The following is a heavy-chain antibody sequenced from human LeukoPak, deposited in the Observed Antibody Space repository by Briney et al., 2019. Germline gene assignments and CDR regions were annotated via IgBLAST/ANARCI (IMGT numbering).Heavy chain of an antibody. J-gene: IGHJ4*02. V-gene: IGHV3-66*02. CDR1: GFTVSNNY. CDR3: ARDRYSYGFALDC. D-gene: IGHD5-18*01. CDR2: VYSGGST. Sequence: PGGSLRLSCAASGFTVSNNYMSWVRQAPGKGLEWVSVVYSGGSTYSADSVKGRFTISRNNSKNTLYLQMNSLRAKDSAVYYCARDRYSYGFALDCWGQGTLVTVSS.